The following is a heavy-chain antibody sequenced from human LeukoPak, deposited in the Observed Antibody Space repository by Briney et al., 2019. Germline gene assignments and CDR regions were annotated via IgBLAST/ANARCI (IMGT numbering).Heavy chain of an antibody. CDR2: GLHDYSDT. Sequence: GEPLNISSKGSGYSFSGFWIGWGRQLPGKGLEWREIGLHDYSDTRYSPSFQGQPTISADKSITTAYLHWSSVPASGTAMYYCAGVGGIAVADHFYYWGQGTLVTVSS. V-gene: IGHV5-51*01. CDR3: AGVGGIAVADHFYY. D-gene: IGHD6-19*01. J-gene: IGHJ4*02. CDR1: GYSFSGFW.